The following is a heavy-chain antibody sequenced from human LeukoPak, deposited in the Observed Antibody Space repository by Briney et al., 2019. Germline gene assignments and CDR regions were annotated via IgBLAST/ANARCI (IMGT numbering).Heavy chain of an antibody. J-gene: IGHJ4*02. Sequence: GGSLRLSCAASGFTVSSNYLSWVRQAPGKGLEYVSIIYSGGSTYYADAVKGRFTISRDNSKNTLYLQMNSLRAEDTAVYYCAREGYYGSAALYSWGQGTLVTVSS. D-gene: IGHD3-10*01. CDR3: AREGYYGSAALYS. V-gene: IGHV3-53*01. CDR2: IYSGGST. CDR1: GFTVSSNY.